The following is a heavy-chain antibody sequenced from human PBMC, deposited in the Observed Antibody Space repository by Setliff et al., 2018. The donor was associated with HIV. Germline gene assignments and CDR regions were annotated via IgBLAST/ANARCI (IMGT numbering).Heavy chain of an antibody. CDR2: IYTSGST. V-gene: IGHV4-4*08. CDR1: GDSISSSYY. Sequence: PSETLSLTCTVSGDSISSSYYWTWIRQPPGKGLEWIGYIYTSGSTNYNPSLKNRVTISVDTSKNQFSLRLSSVTAADTAVYYCARGYSSSYYDYWGQGTLVTVSS. J-gene: IGHJ4*02. D-gene: IGHD6-13*01. CDR3: ARGYSSSYYDY.